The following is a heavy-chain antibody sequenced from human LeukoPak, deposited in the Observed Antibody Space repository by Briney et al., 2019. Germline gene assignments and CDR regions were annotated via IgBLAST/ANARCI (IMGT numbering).Heavy chain of an antibody. Sequence: SETLSLTCSVSGGSISSYYWSWIRQTAGKGLEWIGRIYSSGSTNYNPSLKSRVTMSVDMSKNQFSLRLSSVTTADTAVYYCASLRGDNWNYYDYWGQGILVTVSS. D-gene: IGHD1-20*01. J-gene: IGHJ4*02. CDR3: ASLRGDNWNYYDY. V-gene: IGHV4-4*07. CDR2: IYSSGST. CDR1: GGSISSYY.